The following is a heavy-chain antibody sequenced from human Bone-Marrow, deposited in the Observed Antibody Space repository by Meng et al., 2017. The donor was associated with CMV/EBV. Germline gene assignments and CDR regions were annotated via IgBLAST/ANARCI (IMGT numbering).Heavy chain of an antibody. CDR2: IYWNDDK. CDR1: GFPLSTSGVG. Sequence: SGPTLVQPTQTLTLTCTFSGFPLSTSGVGVGWIRQPPGKALEWLALIYWNDDKRYSPSLKSRLTITKDTSKNQVVLTMTNMDPVDTATYYCAHGRPSGYDFWSGYYRSQNWFDPWGQGTLVTVSS. CDR3: AHGRPSGYDFWSGYYRSQNWFDP. J-gene: IGHJ5*02. V-gene: IGHV2-5*01. D-gene: IGHD3-3*01.